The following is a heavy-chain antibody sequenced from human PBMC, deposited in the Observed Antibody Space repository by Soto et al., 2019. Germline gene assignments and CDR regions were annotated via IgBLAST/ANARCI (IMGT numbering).Heavy chain of an antibody. Sequence: PPETLCVTCAVYGGSFSGYYWSWIRQPPGKGLEWIGEINHSGSTNYNPSLKSRVTISVDTSKNQFSLKLSSVTAADTAVYYCARERPYYYFWSGSPRYGMDVCVQRTTVIVSS. CDR1: GGSFSGYY. CDR3: ARERPYYYFWSGSPRYGMDV. D-gene: IGHD3-3*01. V-gene: IGHV4-34*01. J-gene: IGHJ6*02. CDR2: INHSGST.